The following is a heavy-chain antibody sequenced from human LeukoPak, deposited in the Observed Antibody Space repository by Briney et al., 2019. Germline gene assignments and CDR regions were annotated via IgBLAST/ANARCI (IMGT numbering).Heavy chain of an antibody. Sequence: RASVKVSCKASGYTFTGYYMHWVRQAPGQGLEWMGWINPNSGGTNYAQKFQGRVTMTRDTSISTAYMELSRLRSEDTAVYYCARGLLWFGESYFDYWGQGTLVTVSS. J-gene: IGHJ4*02. V-gene: IGHV1-2*02. CDR2: INPNSGGT. CDR3: ARGLLWFGESYFDY. CDR1: GYTFTGYY. D-gene: IGHD3-10*01.